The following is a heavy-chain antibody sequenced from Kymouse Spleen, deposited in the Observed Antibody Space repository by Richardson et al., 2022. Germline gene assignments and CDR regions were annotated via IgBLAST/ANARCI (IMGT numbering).Heavy chain of an antibody. CDR1: GFTFSSYG. J-gene: IGHJ6*02. CDR2: ISYDGSNK. Sequence: QVQLVESGGGVVQPGRSLRLSCAASGFTFSSYGMHWVRQAPGKGLEWVAVISYDGSNKYYADSVKGRFTISRDNSKNTLYLQMNSLRAEDTAVYYCAKGTILGGMDVWGQGTTVTVSS. D-gene: IGHD3-3*01. CDR3: AKGTILGGMDV. V-gene: IGHV3-30*18.